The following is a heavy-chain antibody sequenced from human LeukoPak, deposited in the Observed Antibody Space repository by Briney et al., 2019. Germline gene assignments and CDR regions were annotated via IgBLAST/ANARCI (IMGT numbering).Heavy chain of an antibody. CDR1: GFTFDDYA. CDR2: ISWNSGSI. Sequence: GGSLRLSCAASGFTFDDYATHWVRQAPGKGLEWVSGISWNSGSIGYADSVKGRFTISRDNAKNSLYLQMNSLRDEDTAVYYCARDPIFRNDYWGQGTLVTVSS. D-gene: IGHD3-3*01. J-gene: IGHJ4*02. V-gene: IGHV3-9*01. CDR3: ARDPIFRNDY.